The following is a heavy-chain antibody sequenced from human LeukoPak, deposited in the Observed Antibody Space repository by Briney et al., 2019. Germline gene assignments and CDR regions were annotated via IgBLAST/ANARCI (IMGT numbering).Heavy chain of an antibody. J-gene: IGHJ4*02. Sequence: PSETLSLTCTVSGGSISSYYWSWIRQPPGKGLEWIGYIYYSGSTNYNPSLKSRVTIIVDTSKNQFSLKLSSVTAADTAVYYCARLDIVVVPAAMYYFDYWGQGTLVTVSS. D-gene: IGHD2-2*01. V-gene: IGHV4-59*08. CDR2: IYYSGST. CDR1: GGSISSYY. CDR3: ARLDIVVVPAAMYYFDY.